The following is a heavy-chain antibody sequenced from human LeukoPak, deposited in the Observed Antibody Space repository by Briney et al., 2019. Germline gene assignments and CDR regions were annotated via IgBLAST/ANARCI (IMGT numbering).Heavy chain of an antibody. CDR3: ARDLSQSIAARPDWFDP. D-gene: IGHD6-6*01. CDR2: ISSSGSTI. Sequence: GGSLRLSCAASGFTFSDYYMSWIRQAPGKGLEWVSYISSSGSTIYYADSVKGRFTISRDNAKNSLHLQMNSLRAEDTAVYYCARDLSQSIAARPDWFDPWGQGTLATVSS. CDR1: GFTFSDYY. V-gene: IGHV3-11*01. J-gene: IGHJ5*02.